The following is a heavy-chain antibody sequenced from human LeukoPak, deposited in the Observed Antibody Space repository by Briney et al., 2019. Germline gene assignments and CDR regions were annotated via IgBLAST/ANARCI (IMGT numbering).Heavy chain of an antibody. CDR2: IYYSGST. CDR3: ARHVWLQPFDY. Sequence: SETLSLTCSVSGGSMNSYYWSWIRQSPGKGLEWIGYIYYSGSTNHNPSLKSRVTISVVTSKNQFSLKLSSVTAADTAVYYCARHVWLQPFDYWGQGTLDTLSS. J-gene: IGHJ4*02. CDR1: GGSMNSYY. D-gene: IGHD3-9*01. V-gene: IGHV4-59*08.